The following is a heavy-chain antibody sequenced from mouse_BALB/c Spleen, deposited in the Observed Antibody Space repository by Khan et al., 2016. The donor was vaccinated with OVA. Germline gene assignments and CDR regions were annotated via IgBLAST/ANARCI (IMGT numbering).Heavy chain of an antibody. J-gene: IGHJ3*01. CDR3: ARGYFGNYEFVY. CDR2: IFPGTGTT. Sequence: QVQLKQSGAELVKPGASVKLSCKTSGYSFSSYWIQWVKQRPGQGLGWIGQIFPGTGTTYYNENFKGKATLTVDTSSSTAYMQRSSLTSEDSAVYCCARGYFGNYEFVYWGRGTLVTVSP. D-gene: IGHD2-1*01. V-gene: IGHV1S132*01. CDR1: GYSFSSYW.